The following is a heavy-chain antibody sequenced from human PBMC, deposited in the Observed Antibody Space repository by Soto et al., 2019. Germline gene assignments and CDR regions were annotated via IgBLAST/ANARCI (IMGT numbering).Heavy chain of an antibody. D-gene: IGHD2-21*02. J-gene: IGHJ3*02. CDR1: GRTFSTYA. V-gene: IGHV1-69*12. CDR3: ARGHEFGGNSDAFDI. Sequence: QVQLLQSGPEVKNPGPSVKVSSKPSGRTFSTYAMPWVGQANGQGREWMGGFLPVFGTADYAQKFQGRVTITADVSTNTVYLELSSLRSEDTAVYYCARGHEFGGNSDAFDIWGLGTMVTVSS. CDR2: FLPVFGTA.